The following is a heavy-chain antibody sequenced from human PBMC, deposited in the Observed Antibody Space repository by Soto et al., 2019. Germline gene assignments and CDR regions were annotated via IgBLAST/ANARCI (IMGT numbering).Heavy chain of an antibody. Sequence: QVQLVQSGAEVKKPGSSVKVSCKASGGTFSSYTISWVRQAPGQGLEWMGRIIPILGIANYAQKFQGRVTIXXDXSXXTAYMELSSLRSEDTAVYYCARDQYSSRWYRWFDPWGQGTLVTVSS. J-gene: IGHJ5*02. CDR2: IIPILGIA. CDR1: GGTFSSYT. CDR3: ARDQYSSRWYRWFDP. D-gene: IGHD6-13*01. V-gene: IGHV1-69*08.